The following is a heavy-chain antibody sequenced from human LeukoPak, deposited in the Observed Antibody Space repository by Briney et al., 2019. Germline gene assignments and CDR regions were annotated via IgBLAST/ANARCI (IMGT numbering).Heavy chain of an antibody. D-gene: IGHD4-11*01. CDR3: ASARLQASPVGYMDV. Sequence: KPSETLSLTCTVSGGSISSGDYYWSWIRQPAGKGLEWIGRIYISGSTNYNPSLKSRVTISVDTSKNQFSLKLSSVTAADTAVYYCASARLQASPVGYMDVWGKGTTVTVSS. CDR1: GGSISSGDYY. J-gene: IGHJ6*03. V-gene: IGHV4-61*02. CDR2: IYISGST.